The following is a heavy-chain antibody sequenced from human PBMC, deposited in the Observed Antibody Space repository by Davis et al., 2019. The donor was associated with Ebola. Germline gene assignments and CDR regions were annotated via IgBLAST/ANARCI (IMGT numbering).Heavy chain of an antibody. J-gene: IGHJ4*02. Sequence: GESLKISCAASGFSSSNYPMHWVRQAPGKGLEWVAIISHDGSTIHYADSVKGRFTISRDNSKNTLDLQMNSLRGDDTALYYCARDEFGSIDYWGQGTLVTVSS. CDR2: ISHDGSTI. CDR3: ARDEFGSIDY. CDR1: GFSSSNYP. V-gene: IGHV3-30*04. D-gene: IGHD3-3*01.